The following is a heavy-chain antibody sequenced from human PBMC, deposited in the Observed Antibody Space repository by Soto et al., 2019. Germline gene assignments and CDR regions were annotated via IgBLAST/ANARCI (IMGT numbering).Heavy chain of an antibody. V-gene: IGHV1-24*01. CDR2: FDPEDGET. J-gene: IGHJ6*02. CDR1: GYTLTELS. Sequence: ASVKVSCKVSGYTLTELSMHWVRQAPGKGLEWMGGFDPEDGETIYAQKFQGRVTMTEDTSTDTAYMELSSLRSEDTAVYYCATTGDYGALLDYYGTDVWGQGTTVTVAS. D-gene: IGHD4-17*01. CDR3: ATTGDYGALLDYYGTDV.